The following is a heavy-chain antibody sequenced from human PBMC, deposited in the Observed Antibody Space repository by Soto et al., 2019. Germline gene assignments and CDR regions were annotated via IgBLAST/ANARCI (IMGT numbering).Heavy chain of an antibody. Sequence: QVQLVESGGGVVQPGRSLRLSCAASGFTFTTYGMHWVRQAPGKGLEWVAVISNDGANKYYADSVKGRFTVSRDNSKNTLYLQMNSLRSEDTAVYYCAKGTITMVRGPPDYWGQGTLVTVSS. CDR1: GFTFTTYG. CDR3: AKGTITMVRGPPDY. V-gene: IGHV3-30*18. D-gene: IGHD3-10*01. J-gene: IGHJ4*02. CDR2: ISNDGANK.